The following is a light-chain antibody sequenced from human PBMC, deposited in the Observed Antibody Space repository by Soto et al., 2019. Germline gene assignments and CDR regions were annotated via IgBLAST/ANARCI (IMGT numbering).Light chain of an antibody. V-gene: IGLV2-14*01. CDR2: EVG. CDR3: SSYTGTSSYVL. Sequence: QTVVTQPASVSGSPGQSITISCTGTSSDVGGYKFVSWYQHHPGKAPKLMIYEVGNRPSGISNRFSGSKSGNTASLTISGLQAEDEADYYCSSYTGTSSYVLFGGGTKVTVL. CDR1: SSDVGGYKF. J-gene: IGLJ2*01.